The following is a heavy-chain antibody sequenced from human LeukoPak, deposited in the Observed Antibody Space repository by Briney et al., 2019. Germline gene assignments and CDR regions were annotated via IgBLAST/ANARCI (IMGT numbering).Heavy chain of an antibody. V-gene: IGHV4-38-2*02. CDR2: IYHSGST. J-gene: IGHJ4*02. CDR3: ASLDYSSSDY. CDR1: GYSISSGYY. Sequence: SETLSLTCTVSGYSISSGYYWGWIRQPPGKGLEWIGSIYHSGSTYYNPSLKSRVTISVDTSKNQFSPKLSSVTAADTAVYYCASLDYSSSDYWGQGTLVTVSS. D-gene: IGHD4-11*01.